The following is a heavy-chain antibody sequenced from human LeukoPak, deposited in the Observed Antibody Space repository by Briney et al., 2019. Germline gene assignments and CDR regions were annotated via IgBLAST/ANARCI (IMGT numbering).Heavy chain of an antibody. CDR2: IYTSGST. J-gene: IGHJ4*02. CDR1: GGSFSGYY. D-gene: IGHD3-22*01. V-gene: IGHV4-4*07. CDR3: ARDKRSGYHQYYFDY. Sequence: SETLSLTCAVYGGSFSGYYWSWIRQPAGKGLEWIGRIYTSGSTNYNPSLKSRVTMSVDTSKNQFSLKLSSVTAADTAVYYCARDKRSGYHQYYFDYWGQGTLVTVSS.